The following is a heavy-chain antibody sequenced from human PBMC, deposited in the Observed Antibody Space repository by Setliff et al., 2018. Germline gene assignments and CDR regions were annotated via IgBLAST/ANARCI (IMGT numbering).Heavy chain of an antibody. J-gene: IGHJ3*02. V-gene: IGHV4-34*01. D-gene: IGHD3-10*01. CDR3: ARRWNFGPYGSGIHDGFDM. CDR1: GGSFTNYY. Sequence: SETLSLTCTVYGGSFTNYYWGWVRQSPGKGLEWIGEINHSGSTKYKSSLKSRVTISVDTSKNQFSPKLNSVTAADTAVYYCARRWNFGPYGSGIHDGFDMWGQGTMVTVSS. CDR2: INHSGST.